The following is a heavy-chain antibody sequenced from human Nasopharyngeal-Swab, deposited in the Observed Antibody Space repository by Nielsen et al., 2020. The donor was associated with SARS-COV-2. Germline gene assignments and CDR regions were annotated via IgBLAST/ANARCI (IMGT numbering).Heavy chain of an antibody. J-gene: IGHJ6*03. CDR2: IYYSGST. CDR3: ARTPYYYMDV. V-gene: IGHV4-59*13. Sequence: PGKGLEWIGYIYYSGSTNSNPSLKSRVTISVDTSKNQFSLKLTSVTAADTAVYCCARTPYYYMDVWGRGTTVTVSS.